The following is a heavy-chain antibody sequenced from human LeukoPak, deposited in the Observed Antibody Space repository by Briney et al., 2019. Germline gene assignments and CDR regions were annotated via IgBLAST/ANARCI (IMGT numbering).Heavy chain of an antibody. CDR3: ARADYDILTGYYQIDY. CDR1: GYTFTSYG. Sequence: ASVKLSCKASGYTFTSYGISWVRQAPGQGLEWMGWISAYNGNTNYAQKLQGRVTMTTDTSTSTAYMELRSLRSDGTAVYYCARADYDILTGYYQIDYWGQGTLVTVSS. V-gene: IGHV1-18*04. CDR2: ISAYNGNT. D-gene: IGHD3-9*01. J-gene: IGHJ4*02.